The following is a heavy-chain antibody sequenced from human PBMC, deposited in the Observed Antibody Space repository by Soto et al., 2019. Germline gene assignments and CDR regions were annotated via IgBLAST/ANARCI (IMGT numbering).Heavy chain of an antibody. CDR3: AGVARYYDFWSGYYPLGY. J-gene: IGHJ4*02. CDR2: NIPIFGTA. V-gene: IGHV1-69*06. Sequence: SVNVSCQPSGGTFSSYAISCVRQAPGPGREWMGGNIPIFGTANYAQKFQGRVTITSDKSTSTAYMELSSLRSEDTAVYYCAGVARYYDFWSGYYPLGYWGQGTLVTVSS. D-gene: IGHD3-3*01. CDR1: GGTFSSYA.